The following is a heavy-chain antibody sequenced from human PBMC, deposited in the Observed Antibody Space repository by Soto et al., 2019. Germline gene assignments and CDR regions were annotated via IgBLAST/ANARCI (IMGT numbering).Heavy chain of an antibody. J-gene: IGHJ4*02. Sequence: QTLSLTCAISGDSVSSNRAAWNWIRQSPSRGLEWLGRTYYRSKWYNDYAVSVKSRITINPDTSKNQFSLQLNSVTPEDTAVYYCARAWGFSSGWYGSFSYWGQGTLVTVSS. CDR1: GDSVSSNRAA. D-gene: IGHD6-19*01. CDR2: TYYRSKWYN. V-gene: IGHV6-1*01. CDR3: ARAWGFSSGWYGSFSY.